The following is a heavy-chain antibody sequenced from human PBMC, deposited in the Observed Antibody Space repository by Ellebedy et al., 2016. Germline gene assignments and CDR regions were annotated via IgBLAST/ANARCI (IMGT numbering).Heavy chain of an antibody. CDR3: ARRYCSGGTCYSGRVGFFDY. Sequence: SETLSLTCTVSGGSISSSTYYWGWIRQPPGTGLEWIGNLYYTGDTNYSPSLKSRVTISVDTSKKQFSLKLSSVTAADTAVYYCARRYCSGGTCYSGRVGFFDYWGQGIRVTVSS. J-gene: IGHJ4*02. CDR1: GGSISSSTYY. D-gene: IGHD2-15*01. CDR2: LYYTGDT. V-gene: IGHV4-39*01.